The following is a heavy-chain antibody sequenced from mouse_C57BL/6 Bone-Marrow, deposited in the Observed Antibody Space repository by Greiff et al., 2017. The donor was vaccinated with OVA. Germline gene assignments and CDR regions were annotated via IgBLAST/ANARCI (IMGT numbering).Heavy chain of an antibody. D-gene: IGHD2-3*01. CDR1: GYTFTSYW. Sequence: VQLQQSGAELARPGASVKLSCKASGYTFTSYWMHWVKQRPGQGLEWIGMIHPNSGSTNYNEKFKSKATLTVDKSSSTAYMQLSSLTSEDSAVYYCARDGPYYFDYWGQGTTLTVSS. V-gene: IGHV1-64*01. CDR3: ARDGPYYFDY. J-gene: IGHJ2*01. CDR2: IHPNSGST.